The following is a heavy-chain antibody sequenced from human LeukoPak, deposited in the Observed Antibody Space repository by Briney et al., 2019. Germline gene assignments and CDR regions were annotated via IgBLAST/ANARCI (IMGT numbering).Heavy chain of an antibody. D-gene: IGHD3-22*01. CDR3: ARNYYDSSGYYLEYFQH. CDR1: AFTFSSYS. Sequence: GGSLRLSCAASAFTFSSYSMNWVRQAPGKGLEWVSSISSSSSYIYYADSVKGRFTISRDNAKNSLYLQMNSLRAEDTAVYYCARNYYDSSGYYLEYFQHWGQGTLVTISS. CDR2: ISSSSSYI. V-gene: IGHV3-21*01. J-gene: IGHJ1*01.